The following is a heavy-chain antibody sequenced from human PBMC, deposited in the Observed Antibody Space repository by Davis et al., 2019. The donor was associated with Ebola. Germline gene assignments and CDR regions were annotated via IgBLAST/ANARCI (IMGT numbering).Heavy chain of an antibody. CDR2: IYYSGST. CDR3: ARDFTQYYYDSSGYYGSYWYFDL. Sequence: MPSETLSLTCTVSGGSISSSSYYWGWIRQPPGKGLEWIGYIYYSGSTNYNPSLKSRVTISVDTSKNQFSLKLSSVTAADTAVYYCARDFTQYYYDSSGYYGSYWYFDLWGRGTLVTVSS. D-gene: IGHD3-22*01. CDR1: GGSISSSSYY. V-gene: IGHV4-61*01. J-gene: IGHJ2*01.